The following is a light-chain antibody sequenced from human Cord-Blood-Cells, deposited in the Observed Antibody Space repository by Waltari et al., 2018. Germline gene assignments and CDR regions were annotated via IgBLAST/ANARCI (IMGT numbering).Light chain of an antibody. Sequence: QSALTQPASVSGSPGQSITISCTGTSSDVGGYNYVSWYQQHPGKAPKLMIYDVSNRPSGVSNRFSGSKSGNPASLTISWIQAEDDADYYWSSYTSSSTWVFGGGTKLTVL. V-gene: IGLV2-14*03. CDR2: DVS. CDR1: SSDVGGYNY. J-gene: IGLJ3*02. CDR3: SSYTSSSTWV.